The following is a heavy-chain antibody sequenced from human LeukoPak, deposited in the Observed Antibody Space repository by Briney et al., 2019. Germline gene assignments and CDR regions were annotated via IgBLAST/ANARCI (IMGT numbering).Heavy chain of an antibody. V-gene: IGHV4-59*12. D-gene: IGHD2-15*01. J-gene: IGHJ2*01. CDR1: GGSISSYY. CDR3: ARRGTQYYWYLDL. Sequence: PSETLSLTCTVSGGSISSYYWSWIRQPPGKGLEWIGYIYHSGSTYYNPSLKSRVTISVDRSKNQFSLKLSSVTAADTAVYYCARRGTQYYWYLDLWGRGTLVTVSS. CDR2: IYHSGST.